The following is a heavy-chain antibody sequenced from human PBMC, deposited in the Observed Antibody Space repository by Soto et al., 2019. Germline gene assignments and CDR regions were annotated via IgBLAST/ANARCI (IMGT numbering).Heavy chain of an antibody. CDR3: ASASTGYSSWPDY. J-gene: IGHJ4*02. CDR2: INPNSGGT. D-gene: IGHD6-19*01. CDR1: GYTFTGYY. V-gene: IGHV1-2*02. Sequence: ASVKVSCKASGYTFTGYYMHWVRQAPGQGLEWMGWINPNSGGTNYAQKFQGRVTMTRDTSISTAYMELSRLRSDDTAVYYCASASTGYSSWPDYWGQGTLVTVSS.